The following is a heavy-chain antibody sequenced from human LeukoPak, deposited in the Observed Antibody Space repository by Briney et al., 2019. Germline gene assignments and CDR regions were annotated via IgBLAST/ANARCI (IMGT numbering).Heavy chain of an antibody. CDR1: GFIFDDFG. J-gene: IGHJ4*02. Sequence: TGGSLRLSCAASGFIFDDFGMSWVRQAPGKGLEWVSGRNGGSTGYADSVKGRFTISRDNAKNSLYLQMNSLRAEDSALYYCARAPDIVVVVANANLDYWGKGTRVTVSS. D-gene: IGHD2-15*01. V-gene: IGHV3-20*04. CDR2: RNGGST. CDR3: ARAPDIVVVVANANLDY.